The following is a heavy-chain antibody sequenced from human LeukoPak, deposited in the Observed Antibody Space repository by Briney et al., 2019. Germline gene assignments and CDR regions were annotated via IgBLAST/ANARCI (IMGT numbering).Heavy chain of an antibody. J-gene: IGHJ5*02. CDR1: GFTFNDYA. V-gene: IGHV3-30*18. CDR3: AKDYYGSGATPEA. D-gene: IGHD3-10*01. Sequence: PGRSLRLSCAASGFTFNDYAMHWVRQAPGKGLEWVSDISYDGSNKYYADSVKGRFTISRGNSKNTLYLQMNILRAEDTAVYYCAKDYYGSGATPEAWGQGTLVTVSS. CDR2: ISYDGSNK.